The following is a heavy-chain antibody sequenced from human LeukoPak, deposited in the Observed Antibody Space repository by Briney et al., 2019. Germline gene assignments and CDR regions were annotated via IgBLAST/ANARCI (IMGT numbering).Heavy chain of an antibody. D-gene: IGHD3-9*01. V-gene: IGHV3-7*01. Sequence: GGSLRLSCAASGFTFSSYWMSWVRQAPGKGLEWVANIKQDGSEKYYVDSVKGRFTISRDNAKNSLYLQMNSLRAEDTAVYYCVIVRGYFDSSGSDYWGQGTLVTVSS. CDR1: GFTFSSYW. CDR3: VIVRGYFDSSGSDY. J-gene: IGHJ4*02. CDR2: IKQDGSEK.